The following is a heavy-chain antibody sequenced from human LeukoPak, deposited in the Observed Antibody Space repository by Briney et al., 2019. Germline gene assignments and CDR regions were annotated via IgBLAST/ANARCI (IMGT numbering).Heavy chain of an antibody. Sequence: GSLRLSCAASGFTFSSYSMNWVRQAPGKGLEWVSSNSSSSSYIYYADSVKGRFTISRDNAKNSLYLQMNSLRAEDTAVYYCATADELWFGDYWGQGTLVTVSS. D-gene: IGHD3-10*01. CDR1: GFTFSSYS. CDR2: NSSSSSYI. CDR3: ATADELWFGDY. J-gene: IGHJ4*02. V-gene: IGHV3-21*01.